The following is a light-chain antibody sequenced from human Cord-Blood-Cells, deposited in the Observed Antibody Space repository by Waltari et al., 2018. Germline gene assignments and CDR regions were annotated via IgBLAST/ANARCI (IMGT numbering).Light chain of an antibody. CDR3: QQYNNWPPYT. CDR2: GAS. V-gene: IGKV3-15*01. CDR1: QSVSSN. Sequence: EIVMTQSPATRSVSPGERATLSCRASQSVSSNLDWYQQKPGQAPRLLIYGASTRATGIPARCSGSWSGTEFTLTISSLQSEDFAVYYCQQYNNWPPYTFGQGTKLEIK. J-gene: IGKJ2*01.